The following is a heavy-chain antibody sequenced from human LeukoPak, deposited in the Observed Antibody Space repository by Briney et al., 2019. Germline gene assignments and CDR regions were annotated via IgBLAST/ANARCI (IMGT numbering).Heavy chain of an antibody. V-gene: IGHV1-46*01. CDR1: GYTFTSYY. CDR2: INPSGGST. Sequence: GASVKVSCKASGYTFTSYYMHWVRQAPGQGLEWMGIINPSGGSTSYAQKFQGRVTMTRDMSTSTVYMELSSLRSEDTAVYYCARWLADYYDSSGLDYWGQGTLVTVSS. D-gene: IGHD3-22*01. CDR3: ARWLADYYDSSGLDY. J-gene: IGHJ4*02.